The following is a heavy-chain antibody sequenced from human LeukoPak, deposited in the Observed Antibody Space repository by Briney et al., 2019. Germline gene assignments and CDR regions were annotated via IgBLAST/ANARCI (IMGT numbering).Heavy chain of an antibody. CDR3: ARDPPYYDSSGYYYDY. CDR1: GFTVSSNY. D-gene: IGHD3-22*01. CDR2: ISGSSIYI. Sequence: GGSLRLSCAASGFTVSSNYMSWARQAPGKGLECVSSISGSSIYIYYADSVKGRFTISRDNAKNSLYLQMNSLRAEDTAVYYCARDPPYYDSSGYYYDYWGQGTLVTVSS. V-gene: IGHV3-21*01. J-gene: IGHJ4*02.